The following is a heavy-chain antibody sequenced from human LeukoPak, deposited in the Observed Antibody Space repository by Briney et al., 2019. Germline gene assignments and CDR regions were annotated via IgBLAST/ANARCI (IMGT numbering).Heavy chain of an antibody. Sequence: GSVSVSPEASVYTFSRYFMHCVPPAPGQGLEWVGIINSSGGSTSYAQKFQGRVTMTRDTSQSTVYMELSRLRSEDTAVYYCARVGDRSGGQDFSYWGPGTLVNVS. CDR1: VYTFSRYF. V-gene: IGHV1-46*01. J-gene: IGHJ4*02. CDR2: INSSGGST. D-gene: IGHD2-15*01. CDR3: ARVGDRSGGQDFSY.